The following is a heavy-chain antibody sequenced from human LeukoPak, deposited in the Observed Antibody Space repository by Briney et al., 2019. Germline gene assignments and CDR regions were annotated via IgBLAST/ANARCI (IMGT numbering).Heavy chain of an antibody. CDR3: ARGDCSSTSCYEGGLHFYYYAMDV. Sequence: GGSLRLSCAASGFTFSSYAMHWVRQAPGKGREWVALISYDGSNKYYADSVKGRFTISRDNSKNTLYLQLNSLRAEDTAVYYCARGDCSSTSCYEGGLHFYYYAMDVWGQGTTVTVSS. D-gene: IGHD2-2*01. J-gene: IGHJ6*02. CDR1: GFTFSSYA. V-gene: IGHV3-30-3*01. CDR2: ISYDGSNK.